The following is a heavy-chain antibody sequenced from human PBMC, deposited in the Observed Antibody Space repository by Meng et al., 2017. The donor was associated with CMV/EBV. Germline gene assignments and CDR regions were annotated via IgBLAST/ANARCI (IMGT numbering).Heavy chain of an antibody. D-gene: IGHD2-2*02. CDR1: RFTFSRFW. CDR3: ARDSIVVVPAAINY. J-gene: IGHJ4*02. CDR2: TRQSASEN. Sequence: GESLKISCAASRFTFSRFWMKWVRQAPGKGLEWVANTRQSASENFDVDSVKGRFTISRDNAKNSLYLQMNSLRAEDTAVYYCARDSIVVVPAAINYWGQGTLVTVSS. V-gene: IGHV3-7*01.